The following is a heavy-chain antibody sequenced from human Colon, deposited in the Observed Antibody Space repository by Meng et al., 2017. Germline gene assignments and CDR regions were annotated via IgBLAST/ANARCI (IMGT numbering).Heavy chain of an antibody. D-gene: IGHD3-10*01. CDR2: IWYDGNNE. V-gene: IGHV3-33*01. Sequence: GESLKISCAASGFTFSNDAMHWVRQAPGKGLEWVALIWYDGNNEKYADSVKGRFTISRDNSKDTLYLQMNSLTAEDTAVYYCARGRGSGSYLIDYWGQGTLVTVSS. J-gene: IGHJ4*02. CDR3: ARGRGSGSYLIDY. CDR1: GFTFSNDA.